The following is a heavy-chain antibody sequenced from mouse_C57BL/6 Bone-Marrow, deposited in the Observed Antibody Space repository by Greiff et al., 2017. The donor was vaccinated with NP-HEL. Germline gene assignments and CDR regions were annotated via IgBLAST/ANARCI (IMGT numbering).Heavy chain of an antibody. CDR1: GFTFSSYG. CDR3: ARPPRFAY. CDR2: ISSGGSYT. J-gene: IGHJ3*01. V-gene: IGHV5-6*01. Sequence: EVQLVESGGDLVKPGGSLKLSCAASGFTFSSYGMSWVRQTPDKRLEWVATISSGGSYTYYPDSVKGRFTISRDNAKNTLYLQMSSLKSEDTAMYYCARPPRFAYWGQGTLVTVSA.